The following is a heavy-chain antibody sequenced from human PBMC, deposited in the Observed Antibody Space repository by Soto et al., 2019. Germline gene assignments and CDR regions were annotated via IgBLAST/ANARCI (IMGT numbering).Heavy chain of an antibody. D-gene: IGHD3-3*01. J-gene: IGHJ5*02. V-gene: IGHV4-34*02. CDR1: GGSFSDYY. CDR2: ISHIGSS. CDR3: AREVSIFGVFSPIGS. Sequence: QVQLQQWGAGLLKPSETLSLTCAVSGGSFSDYYWSWIRQPPGKGQEWMGEISHIGSSNYNPSLKSRVTISIATSRNQFSLKLRSVSAADTAVYYCAREVSIFGVFSPIGSWGQGTLVTVSS.